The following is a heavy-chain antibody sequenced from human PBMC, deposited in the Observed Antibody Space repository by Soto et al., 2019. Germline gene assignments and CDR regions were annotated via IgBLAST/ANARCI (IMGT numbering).Heavy chain of an antibody. V-gene: IGHV1-3*01. CDR3: ARDFPWRYGSGSYQYYYYMDV. D-gene: IGHD3-10*01. Sequence: ASVKVSCKASGYTFTSYAMHWVRQAPGQRLEWMGWINAGNGNTKYSQKFQGRVTITRDTSASTAYMELSSLRSEDAAVYYCARDFPWRYGSGSYQYYYYMDVWGKGTTVTVSS. CDR1: GYTFTSYA. J-gene: IGHJ6*03. CDR2: INAGNGNT.